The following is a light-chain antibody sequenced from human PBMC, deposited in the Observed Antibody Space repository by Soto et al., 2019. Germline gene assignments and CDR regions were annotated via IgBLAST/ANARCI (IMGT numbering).Light chain of an antibody. J-gene: IGKJ5*01. V-gene: IGKV3-15*01. Sequence: EVVMTQSPATLSVSPGERATLSCRASQTVYNNYLAWYQQKPGQAPRLLIYGVSARATGVPVRFSGSGSGTEHTLTISSLQSEDFAVYYCQQYTNWPITFGQGTRLEIK. CDR2: GVS. CDR3: QQYTNWPIT. CDR1: QTVYNN.